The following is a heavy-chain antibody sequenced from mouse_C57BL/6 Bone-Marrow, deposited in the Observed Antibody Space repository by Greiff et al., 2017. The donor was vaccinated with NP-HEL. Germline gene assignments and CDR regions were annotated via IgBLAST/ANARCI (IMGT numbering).Heavy chain of an antibody. J-gene: IGHJ1*03. CDR3: ARGPLYYGNWYFDV. D-gene: IGHD2-1*01. CDR2: INPNNGGT. Sequence: VQLQQSGPELVKPGASVKISCKASGYTFTDYYMNWVKQSHGKSLEWIGDINPNNGGTSYNQKFKGKATLTVDKSSSTAYMELRSLTSEDSAVYYCARGPLYYGNWYFDVWGTGTTVTVSS. V-gene: IGHV1-26*01. CDR1: GYTFTDYY.